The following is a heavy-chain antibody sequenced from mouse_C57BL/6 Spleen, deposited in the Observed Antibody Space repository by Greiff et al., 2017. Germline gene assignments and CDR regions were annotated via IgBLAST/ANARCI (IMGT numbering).Heavy chain of an antibody. CDR2: INPCTGGT. J-gene: IGHJ4*01. D-gene: IGHD1-1*01. V-gene: IGHV1-19*01. CDR3: ASNYYGSHYAMDY. Sequence: EVQLQQSGPVLVKPGASVKMSCKASGYTFTDSYMNWVKQSHGKSLEWIGVINPCTGGTSYNQKFKGKATLTVDKSSSTAYMELNSLTSEDSAVYYCASNYYGSHYAMDYWGQGTSVTVSS. CDR1: GYTFTDSY.